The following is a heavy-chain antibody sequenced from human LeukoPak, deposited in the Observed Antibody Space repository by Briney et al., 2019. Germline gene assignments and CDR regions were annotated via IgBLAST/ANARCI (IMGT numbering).Heavy chain of an antibody. CDR2: ISSSGSTI. CDR3: ARDTLRYFDWLSESSDY. Sequence: GGSLRLSCAASGFTFSSYEMNWVRQAPGKGLEWVSYISSSGSTIYYADSVKGRFTISRDNAKNSLYLQMNSLRAEDTAVYYCARDTLRYFDWLSESSDYWGQGTLVTVSS. J-gene: IGHJ4*02. CDR1: GFTFSSYE. V-gene: IGHV3-48*03. D-gene: IGHD3-9*01.